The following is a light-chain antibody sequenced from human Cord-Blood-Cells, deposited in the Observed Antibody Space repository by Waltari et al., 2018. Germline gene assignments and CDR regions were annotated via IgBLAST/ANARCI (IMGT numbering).Light chain of an antibody. Sequence: QTVVTQEPSLTVSPGGTVTPTRPSSTGAVTSGYYPNWFQQKPGQAPRALIYSTSNKPSWTPARFSGSLLGGKAALTLSGVQPEDEAEYYGLLYYGGARVFGGGTKLTVL. CDR3: LLYYGGARV. CDR2: STS. V-gene: IGLV7-43*01. CDR1: TGAVTSGYY. J-gene: IGLJ3*02.